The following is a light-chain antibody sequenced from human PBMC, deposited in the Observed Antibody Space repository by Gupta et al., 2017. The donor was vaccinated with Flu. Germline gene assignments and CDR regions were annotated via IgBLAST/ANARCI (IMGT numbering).Light chain of an antibody. CDR2: WAS. Sequence: SLGERATINCKSSQSVLYSSNNKNYLAWYQQKPGQPPKLLIYWASTRESGVPDPFSGSGSGTDFTLTISSLQADDVAVYYCQQYYTTPWTFGQGTKVEI. V-gene: IGKV4-1*01. CDR3: QQYYTTPWT. J-gene: IGKJ1*01. CDR1: QSVLYSSNNKNY.